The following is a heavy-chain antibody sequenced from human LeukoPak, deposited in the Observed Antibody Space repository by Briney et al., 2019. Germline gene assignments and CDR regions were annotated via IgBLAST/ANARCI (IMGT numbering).Heavy chain of an antibody. CDR2: INPSGGST. D-gene: IGHD3-10*01. J-gene: IGHJ4*02. Sequence: GASVKVSCKASGYTFTSYYMHWVRQAPGQGLEWMGIINPSGGSTSYAQKFQGRVTFTADKSTSTAYVDLSSLRSEDTAVYYCAIPRRSSRDHDSGGFDSWGQGTLVTVSS. V-gene: IGHV1-46*01. CDR3: AIPRRSSRDHDSGGFDS. CDR1: GYTFTSYY.